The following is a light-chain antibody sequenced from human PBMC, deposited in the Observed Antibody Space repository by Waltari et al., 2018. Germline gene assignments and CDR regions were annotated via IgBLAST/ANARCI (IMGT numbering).Light chain of an antibody. V-gene: IGLV2-14*03. J-gene: IGLJ2*01. CDR1: GSAVGASDS. CDR3: SSQTLDGLVL. CDR2: DVT. Sequence: QSALTQPASVSGSPGQSITISCSGVGSAVGASDSVSWHQHHPGKPPQVIIYDVTNRPSGVSDRFSASKSANPASLTISRLQPEDEADYFCSSQTLDGLVLFGGGTRLTVL.